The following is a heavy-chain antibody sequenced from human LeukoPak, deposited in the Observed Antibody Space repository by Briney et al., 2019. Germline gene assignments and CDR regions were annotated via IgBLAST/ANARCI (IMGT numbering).Heavy chain of an antibody. D-gene: IGHD3-22*01. CDR1: GGSFSGYY. J-gene: IGHJ4*02. Sequence: SETLSLTCAVYGGSFSGYYWSWIRQPPGKGLEWIGEINHSGSTNYNPSLKSRVTISADTSKNQFSLKLSSVTAADTAVYYCARGHATMIVVVNPFDYWGQGTLVTVSS. CDR3: ARGHATMIVVVNPFDY. CDR2: INHSGST. V-gene: IGHV4-34*01.